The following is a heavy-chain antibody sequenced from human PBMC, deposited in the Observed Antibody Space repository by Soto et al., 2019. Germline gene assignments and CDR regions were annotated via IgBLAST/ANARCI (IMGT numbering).Heavy chain of an antibody. Sequence: PSETLSLTCTVSAGSTSSTTYYWGWVRQSPGKGLEWIGSIYYGGSTYYNPSLKSRVTISVDTSKNQLSLKLRSVTAADTAVYYCAVGRGYNWNDYYFDYWGQGTLVTVSS. CDR2: IYYGGST. V-gene: IGHV4-39*01. D-gene: IGHD1-20*01. J-gene: IGHJ4*02. CDR1: AGSTSSTTYY. CDR3: AVGRGYNWNDYYFDY.